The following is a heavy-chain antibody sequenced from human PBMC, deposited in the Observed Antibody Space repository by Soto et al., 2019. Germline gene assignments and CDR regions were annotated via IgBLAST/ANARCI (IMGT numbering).Heavy chain of an antibody. CDR1: GGSISSYY. J-gene: IGHJ3*02. V-gene: IGHV4-59*01. CDR3: ARGGTTVDAFDI. CDR2: IYYSGST. Sequence: SETLSLTCTVSGGSISSYYWSWIRQPPGKGLEWIGYIYYSGSTNYNPSLKSRVTISVDTSKNQFSLKLSSVTAADTAVYYCARGGTTVDAFDIWGQGTMVTVSS. D-gene: IGHD1-1*01.